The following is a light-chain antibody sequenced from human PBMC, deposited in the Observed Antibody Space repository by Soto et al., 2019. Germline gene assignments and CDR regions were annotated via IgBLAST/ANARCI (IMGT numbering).Light chain of an antibody. V-gene: IGKV1-39*01. CDR3: QQSYITPYT. CDR1: QSINIY. J-gene: IGKJ2*01. Sequence: DIQMTQSPSSLSVSVGDRVTITCRASQSINIYLNWYQQKPGKAPNLLISASFNLQSGFTSRFRGSGSGTDFTLAISSLQPEDFATYYCQQSYITPYTFGQGTKVEIK. CDR2: ASF.